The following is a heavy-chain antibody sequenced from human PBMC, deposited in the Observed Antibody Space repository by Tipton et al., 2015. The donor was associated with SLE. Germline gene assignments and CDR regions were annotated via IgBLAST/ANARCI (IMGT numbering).Heavy chain of an antibody. V-gene: IGHV4-39*01. CDR3: ARHDVSVTGTKGFDY. J-gene: IGHJ4*02. CDR1: GGSISRGPYH. Sequence: TLSLTCTVSGGSISRGPYHWGWIRQTPGKGLEWIGNVYYSGSAYYSRYLKSRVTTSVDTSKMQFSLRLTSVTAADTAIYFCARHDVSVTGTKGFDYWGQGNPVTVSS. D-gene: IGHD1-1*01. CDR2: VYYSGSA.